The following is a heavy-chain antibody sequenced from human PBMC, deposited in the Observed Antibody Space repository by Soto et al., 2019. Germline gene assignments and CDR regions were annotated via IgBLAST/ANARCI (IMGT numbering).Heavy chain of an antibody. CDR1: GFTFSSYS. D-gene: IGHD6-6*01. V-gene: IGHV3-21*01. CDR3: ARPPGSSTSFTDYYYGMDV. CDR2: ISSSSSYI. Sequence: GGSLRLSCAASGFTFSSYSMNWVRQAPGKGLEWVSSISSSSSYIYYADSVKGRFTISRDNAKNSLYLQMNSLRAEDTAVYYCARPPGSSTSFTDYYYGMDVWGQGTTVTVS. J-gene: IGHJ6*02.